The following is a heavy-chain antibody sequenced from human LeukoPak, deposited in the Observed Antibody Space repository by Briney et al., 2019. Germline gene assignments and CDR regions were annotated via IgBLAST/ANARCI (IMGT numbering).Heavy chain of an antibody. V-gene: IGHV3-48*03. CDR1: GFTFSSYE. CDR2: ISSSGTTM. CDR3: AKEGRDGFNYDY. J-gene: IGHJ4*02. Sequence: GGSLRLSCAASGFTFSSYETNWVRQAPGKGLEWVSYISSSGTTMYYADSVKGRFTVSRDNSKNTLYLQMNSLRAEDTAVYYCAKEGRDGFNYDYWGQGTLVTVSS. D-gene: IGHD5-24*01.